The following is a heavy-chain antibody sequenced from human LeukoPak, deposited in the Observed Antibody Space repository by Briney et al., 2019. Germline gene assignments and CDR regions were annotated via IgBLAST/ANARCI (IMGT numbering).Heavy chain of an antibody. CDR2: IYYSGST. Sequence: SETLSLTCTVSGGSISSYYWSWIRQPPGKGLEWIGYIYYSGSTNYNPSLKSRVTISVDTSKNQFSLKLSSVTAADTAVYYCARSDRDYGDSNLLDYWGQGTLVTVSS. CDR3: ARSDRDYGDSNLLDY. D-gene: IGHD4-17*01. CDR1: GGSISSYY. V-gene: IGHV4-59*01. J-gene: IGHJ4*02.